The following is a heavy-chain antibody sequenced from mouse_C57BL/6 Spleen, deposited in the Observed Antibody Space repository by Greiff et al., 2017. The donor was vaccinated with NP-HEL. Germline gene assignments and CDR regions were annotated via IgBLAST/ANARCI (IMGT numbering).Heavy chain of an antibody. CDR3: ARYHYYGSSYGYFDV. Sequence: EVKLVESGPELVKPGASVKISCKASGYSFTGYYMHWVKQSHGNILDWIGYIYPYNGVSSYNQKFKGKATLTVDKSSSTAYMELRSLTSEDSAVYYCARYHYYGSSYGYFDVWGTGTTVTVSS. CDR2: IYPYNGVS. V-gene: IGHV1-31*01. J-gene: IGHJ1*03. CDR1: GYSFTGYY. D-gene: IGHD1-1*01.